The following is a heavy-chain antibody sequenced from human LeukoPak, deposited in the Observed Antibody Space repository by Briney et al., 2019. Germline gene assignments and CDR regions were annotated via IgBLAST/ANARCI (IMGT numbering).Heavy chain of an antibody. CDR1: GGFISNYH. D-gene: IGHD6-19*01. CDR3: TRSDISSGWSFNY. V-gene: IGHV4-4*07. J-gene: IGHJ4*02. CDR2: IHTSGNT. Sequence: SETLSLTCTVSGGFISNYHWNWVRQPAGKGLEWIGQIHTSGNTNYNPPLKSRVTMSIDTTEDQVSLTIRSLTAAHTAFYYCTRSDISSGWSFNYWGQGTLVTVSS.